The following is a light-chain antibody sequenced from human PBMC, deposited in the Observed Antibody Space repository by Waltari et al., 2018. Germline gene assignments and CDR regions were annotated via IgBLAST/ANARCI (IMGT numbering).Light chain of an antibody. J-gene: IGKJ1*01. CDR2: WAS. CDR1: QSLLYSSTNKNY. V-gene: IGKV4-1*01. CDR3: QEYYTTWT. Sequence: DIVMTQSPDSLAVSLGERATIYCKSSQSLLYSSTNKNYLSWDQQKPGQPPKLLIYWASTRESGVPDRFSGSGSGTDFTLTISSLQAEDVAVYYCQEYYTTWTFGPGTKVEIK.